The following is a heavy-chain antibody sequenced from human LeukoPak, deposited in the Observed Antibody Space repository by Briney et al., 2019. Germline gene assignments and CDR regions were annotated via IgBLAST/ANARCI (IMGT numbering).Heavy chain of an antibody. V-gene: IGHV3-7*01. D-gene: IGHD3-10*01. CDR3: ARDWLGEFDF. CDR1: GFTFSSFW. CDR2: IKQDGSEK. Sequence: GGSLRLSCAASGFTFSSFWMSWVRQAPGKGLEWVANIKQDGSEKYYVDSVKGRFTISRDNAKNSLHLQMNSLRAEDTAIYYCARDWLGEFDFWGQGTLVTVSS. J-gene: IGHJ4*02.